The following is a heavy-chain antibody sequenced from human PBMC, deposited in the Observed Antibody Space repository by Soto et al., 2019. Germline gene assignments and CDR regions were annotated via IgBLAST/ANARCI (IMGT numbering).Heavy chain of an antibody. CDR2: ISSDSRTI. Sequence: PGGSLRLSCVASGFSLSDYAVNWVRQAPGKGLEWVSFISSDSRTIYYAESVEGRFTVSRDNAKNSLYLQMNSLRAEDTAVYYCARDGIISQFDYWGQGTLVTVSS. CDR1: GFSLSDYA. D-gene: IGHD1-26*01. V-gene: IGHV3-48*04. CDR3: ARDGIISQFDY. J-gene: IGHJ4*02.